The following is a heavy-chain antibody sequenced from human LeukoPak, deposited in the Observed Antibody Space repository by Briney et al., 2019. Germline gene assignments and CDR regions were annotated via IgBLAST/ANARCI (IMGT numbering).Heavy chain of an antibody. CDR3: AGTYYYDSSGYYHYSL. D-gene: IGHD3-22*01. CDR1: GGSISSYY. CDR2: IYYSGST. V-gene: IGHV4-59*01. J-gene: IGHJ4*02. Sequence: SETLSLTCTVSGGSISSYYWSWIRQPPGKGLEWIGYIYYSGSTNYNPSLKSGVTISVDTSKNQFSLKLSSVTAADTAVYYCAGTYYYDSSGYYHYSLWGQGTLVTVSS.